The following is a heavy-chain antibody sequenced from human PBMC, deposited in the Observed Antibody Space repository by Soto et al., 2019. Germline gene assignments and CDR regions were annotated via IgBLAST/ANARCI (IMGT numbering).Heavy chain of an antibody. CDR3: VKKIAGTTTNGAYWYFDL. D-gene: IGHD2-8*01. V-gene: IGHV3-23*01. CDR2: ITGGGDYT. J-gene: IGHJ2*01. CDR1: GFTFGDFA. Sequence: EAQLLESGGDLVQPGGSLRLSCAASGFTFGDFAMNWVRQAPGKGLEWVSGITGGGDYTFYADSVKGRFTISRVQSKNTVYLQMNSLRAEDTALYYCVKKIAGTTTNGAYWYFDLWGRGTLVTVSS.